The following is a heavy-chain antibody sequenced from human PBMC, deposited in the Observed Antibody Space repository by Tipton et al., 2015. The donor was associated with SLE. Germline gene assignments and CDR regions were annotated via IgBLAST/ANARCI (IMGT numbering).Heavy chain of an antibody. J-gene: IGHJ4*02. Sequence: SLRLSCAASGFTFSASWMSWVRQDPAKGLEWVATINPDGRETHYVDSVKGRFTISRDNAENPLYLQMNSLRADDTAHYFCARDKSGSEDYWGQGTLVTVSS. CDR3: ARDKSGSEDY. V-gene: IGHV3-7*01. D-gene: IGHD1-26*01. CDR2: INPDGRET. CDR1: GFTFSASW.